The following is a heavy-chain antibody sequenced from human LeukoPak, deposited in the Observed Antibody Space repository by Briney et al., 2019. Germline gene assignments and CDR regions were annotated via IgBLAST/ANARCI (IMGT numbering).Heavy chain of an antibody. Sequence: GGSLRLSCEVSGFTFSDNYLSWVRQAPGKGLEWVSAISGSGGSTYYADSVKGRFTISRDNSKNTLYLQMNSLRAEDTAVYYCAKDKSSSSWYITNPDYWGQGTLVTVSS. CDR3: AKDKSSSSWYITNPDY. V-gene: IGHV3-23*01. CDR1: GFTFSDNY. J-gene: IGHJ4*02. D-gene: IGHD6-13*01. CDR2: ISGSGGST.